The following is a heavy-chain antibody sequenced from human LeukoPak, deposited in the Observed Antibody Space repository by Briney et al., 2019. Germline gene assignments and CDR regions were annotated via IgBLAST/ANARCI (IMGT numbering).Heavy chain of an antibody. J-gene: IGHJ3*02. CDR2: ISSSSSYI. Sequence: GGSLRLSCAASGFTFSTYAMNWVRQASGKGLEWVSSISSSSSYIYYADSVKGRFTISRDNAKNSLYLQMNSLRAEDTAVYYCARDLGAPDSSRTFDIWGQGTMVTVSS. D-gene: IGHD6-13*01. CDR3: ARDLGAPDSSRTFDI. CDR1: GFTFSTYA. V-gene: IGHV3-21*01.